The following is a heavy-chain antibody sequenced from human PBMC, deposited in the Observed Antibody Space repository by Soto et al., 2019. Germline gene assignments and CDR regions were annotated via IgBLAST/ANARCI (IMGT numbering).Heavy chain of an antibody. CDR2: IIPIFGTP. D-gene: IGHD6-25*01. CDR1: GVTFSTYV. Sequence: QVQLVQSGAEVKKPGSSVKVSCKPSGVTFSTYVINWVRQAPGQGLEWMGCIIPIFGTPNYAQKFQDRVTITADESTSTAYIELSSRRSEDTAVYSCAMSSASDYWGPGTLVTVSS. J-gene: IGHJ4*02. V-gene: IGHV1-69*01. CDR3: AMSSASDY.